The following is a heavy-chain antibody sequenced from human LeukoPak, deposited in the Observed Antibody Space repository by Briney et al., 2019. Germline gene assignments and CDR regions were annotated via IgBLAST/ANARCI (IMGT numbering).Heavy chain of an antibody. CDR1: GFTFDDYA. CDR3: ARPESWWDYYYMDV. D-gene: IGHD2-8*02. Sequence: PGRSLRLSCAASGFTFDDYAMHWVRQAPGKGLEWVSGISWNSGSIGYADSVKGRFTISRDNAKNSLYLQMNSLRAEDTAVYYCARPESWWDYYYMDVWGKGTTVTVSS. CDR2: ISWNSGSI. V-gene: IGHV3-9*01. J-gene: IGHJ6*03.